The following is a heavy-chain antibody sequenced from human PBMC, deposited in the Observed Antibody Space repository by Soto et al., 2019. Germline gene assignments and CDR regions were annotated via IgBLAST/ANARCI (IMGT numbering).Heavy chain of an antibody. V-gene: IGHV4-59*08. J-gene: IGHJ3*02. CDR3: ARHGGDKDDAFDI. CDR2: IYYSGRT. Sequence: QVQLQESGPGLVKPSETLSLTCTVSGGSISSCYWSWIRHPPGKGLEWIGYIYYSGRTNYNPSLKSRVTISLDTSKSQFSLKLSSVTAADTAVYYCARHGGDKDDAFDIWGQGTMVTVSS. D-gene: IGHD2-21*01. CDR1: GGSISSCY.